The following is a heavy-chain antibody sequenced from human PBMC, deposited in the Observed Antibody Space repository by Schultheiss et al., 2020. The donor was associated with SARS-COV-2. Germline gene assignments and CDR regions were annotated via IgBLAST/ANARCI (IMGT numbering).Heavy chain of an antibody. CDR2: INPNSGGT. D-gene: IGHD3-22*01. CDR3: ASDKTYYYDSSGYQGDY. Sequence: ASVKVSCKASGYTFTGYYMHWVRQAPGQGLEWMGWINPNSGGTNYAQKFQGRVTMTRDTSISTAYMELSSLRSEDTAVYYCASDKTYYYDSSGYQGDYWGQGTLVTVSS. J-gene: IGHJ4*02. V-gene: IGHV1-2*02. CDR1: GYTFTGYY.